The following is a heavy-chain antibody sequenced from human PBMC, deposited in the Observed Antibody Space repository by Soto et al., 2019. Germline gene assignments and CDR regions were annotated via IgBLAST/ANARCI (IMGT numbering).Heavy chain of an antibody. V-gene: IGHV4-59*08. D-gene: IGHD3-10*01. Sequence: SQPLSLTRTVAGGSISSYYWRWIRQPPGKGLEWIGYIYYSGSTNYNPSLKSRVTISVDTSKNQFSLKLSSVTAADTAVYYCARRYGSFFDIWGQGTMVPVS. CDR2: IYYSGST. CDR3: ARRYGSFFDI. J-gene: IGHJ3*02. CDR1: GGSISSYY.